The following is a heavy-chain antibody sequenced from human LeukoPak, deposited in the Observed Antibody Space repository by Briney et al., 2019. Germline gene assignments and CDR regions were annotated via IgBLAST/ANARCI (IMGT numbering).Heavy chain of an antibody. V-gene: IGHV3-30*18. D-gene: IGHD4-23*01. Sequence: GGSLRLSCAASGFPFSSYGMHWVRQAPGKGLEWVAVISYDGSNKYYADSVKGRFTISRDNSKNTLYLQMNSLRAEDTAVYYCAKDSGGYGGQTMLYWGQGTLVTVSS. J-gene: IGHJ4*02. CDR1: GFPFSSYG. CDR2: ISYDGSNK. CDR3: AKDSGGYGGQTMLY.